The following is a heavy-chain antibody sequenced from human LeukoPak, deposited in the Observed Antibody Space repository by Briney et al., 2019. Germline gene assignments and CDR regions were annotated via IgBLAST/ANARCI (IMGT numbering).Heavy chain of an antibody. Sequence: ASVKVSCKASGYTFTSYGISWVRQAPGQGLEWMGWINPNSGGTSYAQKFQGRVTMTRDTSISTAYMELSRLRSDDTAVYYCAGIAVAGRGWDYYYMDVWGKGTTVTVSS. D-gene: IGHD6-19*01. CDR3: AGIAVAGRGWDYYYMDV. CDR1: GYTFTSYG. CDR2: INPNSGGT. J-gene: IGHJ6*03. V-gene: IGHV1-2*02.